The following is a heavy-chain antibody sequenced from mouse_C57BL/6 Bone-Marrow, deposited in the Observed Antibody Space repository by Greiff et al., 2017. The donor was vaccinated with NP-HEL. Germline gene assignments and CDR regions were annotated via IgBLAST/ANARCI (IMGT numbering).Heavy chain of an antibody. CDR1: GFTFSSYG. J-gene: IGHJ3*01. D-gene: IGHD1-1*01. Sequence: EVQGVESGGDLVKPGGSLKLSCAASGFTFSSYGMSWVRQTPDKRLEWVATISSGGSYTYYPDSVKGRFTISRDNAKNTLYLQMSSLKSEDTAMYYCARRVYYYGSSYWGQGTLVTVSA. CDR3: ARRVYYYGSSY. V-gene: IGHV5-6*01. CDR2: ISSGGSYT.